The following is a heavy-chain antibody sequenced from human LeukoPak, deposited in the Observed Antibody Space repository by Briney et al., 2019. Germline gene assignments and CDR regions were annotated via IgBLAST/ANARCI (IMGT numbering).Heavy chain of an antibody. Sequence: GGSLRLSCATSGFTFSGSAMTWVRQAPGKGLEWVSGISWNSGSIGYADSVKGRFTISRDNAKNSLYLQMNSLRAEDTALYYCAKTPCSSTSCYTHWFDPWGQGTLVTVSS. CDR3: AKTPCSSTSCYTHWFDP. J-gene: IGHJ5*02. CDR1: GFTFSGSA. CDR2: ISWNSGSI. V-gene: IGHV3-9*01. D-gene: IGHD2-2*02.